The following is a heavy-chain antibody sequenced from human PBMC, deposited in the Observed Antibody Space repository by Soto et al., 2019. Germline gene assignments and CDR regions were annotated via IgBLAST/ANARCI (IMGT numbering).Heavy chain of an antibody. CDR3: ARLYYAYYYYYYLMDV. V-gene: IGHV3-33*01. D-gene: IGHD3-3*01. J-gene: IGHJ6*02. Sequence: GGSLRLSCAASGFTFSSYGMHWVRQAPGKGLEWVAVIWYDGSNKYYADSVKGRFTISRDNSKNTLYLQMNSLRAEDTAVYYCARLYYAYYYYYYLMDVPAQGSSVTVSS. CDR2: IWYDGSNK. CDR1: GFTFSSYG.